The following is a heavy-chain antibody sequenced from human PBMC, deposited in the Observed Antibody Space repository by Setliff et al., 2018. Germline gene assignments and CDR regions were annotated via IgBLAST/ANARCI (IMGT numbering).Heavy chain of an antibody. V-gene: IGHV1-18*01. D-gene: IGHD6-19*01. CDR1: GYTFTTYA. J-gene: IGHJ4*02. CDR3: ARAPSSIGVGGSLLH. Sequence: ASVKVSCKASGYTFTTYAMSWMRQAPGQGLEWMGWTSAYNDNTNYAQRLQGRVTMTTDTSTSTAYMELRGLSSDDTAVYYCARAPSSIGVGGSLLHWGQGTLVTVSS. CDR2: TSAYNDNT.